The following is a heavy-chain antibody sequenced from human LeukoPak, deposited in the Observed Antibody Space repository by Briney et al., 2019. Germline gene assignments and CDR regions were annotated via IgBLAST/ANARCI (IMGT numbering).Heavy chain of an antibody. V-gene: IGHV4-59*08. CDR2: ISHSGST. CDR1: AGSISTYY. D-gene: IGHD4-11*01. J-gene: IGHJ4*02. Sequence: SETLSLTCTVSAGSISTYYWSWIRQPPGKGLEWIAYISHSGSTTYNPSLKSRVTISVDTSKNQFSLTLSSVTAADTAVYYCAGLSYSNYVDYWGQGTLLTVSS. CDR3: AGLSYSNYVDY.